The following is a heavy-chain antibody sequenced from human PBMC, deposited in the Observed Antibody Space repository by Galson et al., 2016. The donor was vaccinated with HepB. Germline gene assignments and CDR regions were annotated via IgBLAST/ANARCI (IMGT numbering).Heavy chain of an antibody. CDR1: GYNPATYW. Sequence: QSGAEVKKPGESLKISCKTSGYNPATYWIGWVRQMPGKGLEWMGVIYPLDPDPRYSPSFEGQVTISADQSIRTAYLQWSSLKASDTAMYYCARLAVETDSLVLDYWGQGTLVTVSP. J-gene: IGHJ4*02. V-gene: IGHV5-51*01. CDR2: IYPLDPDP. D-gene: IGHD3-16*01. CDR3: ARLAVETDSLVLDY.